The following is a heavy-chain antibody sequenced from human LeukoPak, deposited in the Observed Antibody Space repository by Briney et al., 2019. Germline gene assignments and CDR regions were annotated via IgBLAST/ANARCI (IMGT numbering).Heavy chain of an antibody. CDR3: ARVPVLRYFDWPGDAFDI. J-gene: IGHJ3*02. D-gene: IGHD3-9*01. Sequence: PGGSLRLSCAASGFTFSSYSMNSVRQAPGKGLEWVSSISSSSSYIYYADSVKGRFTISRDNAKNSLYLQMNSLRAEDTAVYYCARVPVLRYFDWPGDAFDIWGQGTMVTVSS. V-gene: IGHV3-21*01. CDR1: GFTFSSYS. CDR2: ISSSSSYI.